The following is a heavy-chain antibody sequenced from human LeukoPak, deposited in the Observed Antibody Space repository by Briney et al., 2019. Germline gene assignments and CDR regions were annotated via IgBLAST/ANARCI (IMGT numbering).Heavy chain of an antibody. V-gene: IGHV1-46*01. Sequence: ASVKVSCKASGYTFTSYYMHWVRQAPGQGLEWMGIINPSGGSTSYAQKFQGRVTMTRDTSTSTVYMELSSLRSGDTAVYYCARDACSGGSCYSGNWFDPWGQGTLVTVSS. CDR1: GYTFTSYY. CDR2: INPSGGST. D-gene: IGHD2-15*01. J-gene: IGHJ5*02. CDR3: ARDACSGGSCYSGNWFDP.